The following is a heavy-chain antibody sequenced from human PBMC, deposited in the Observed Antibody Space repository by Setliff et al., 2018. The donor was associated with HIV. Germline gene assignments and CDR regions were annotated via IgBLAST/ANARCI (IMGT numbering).Heavy chain of an antibody. CDR2: IIPFFHAQ. CDR1: GGTFSSYA. D-gene: IGHD6-19*01. CDR3: ATRQVAGNVWKSYYYAADV. Sequence: GASVKVSCKSSGGTFSSYAFSWVRQAPGQGLEWMGGIIPFFHAQNYAQKFQGRVTITADDFTTTTYMELSSLRSDDAAVYFCATRQVAGNVWKSYYYAADVSGQGTMVTVSS. V-gene: IGHV1-69*13. J-gene: IGHJ6*02.